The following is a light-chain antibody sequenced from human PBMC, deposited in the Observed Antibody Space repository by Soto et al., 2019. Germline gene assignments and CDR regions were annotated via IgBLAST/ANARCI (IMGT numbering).Light chain of an antibody. J-gene: IGLJ1*01. CDR2: DVS. Sequence: QSALTQPASVSGSPGQSITISCTGTSSDVGGYNYVSWYQQHPGKAPKLMIYDVSDRPSGVSNRFSASKSGNTASLTISGLQAEDEADYYCCSYTSRSTPWVFGTGTKVTV. CDR3: CSYTSRSTPWV. CDR1: SSDVGGYNY. V-gene: IGLV2-14*03.